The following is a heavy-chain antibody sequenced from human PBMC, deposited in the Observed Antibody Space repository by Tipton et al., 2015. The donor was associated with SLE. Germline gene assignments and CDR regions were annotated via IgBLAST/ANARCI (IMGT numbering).Heavy chain of an antibody. CDR2: INHSGST. J-gene: IGHJ5*02. CDR3: ARLWADYGDYGWFDP. Sequence: TLSLTCAVYGGSFSGYYWTWIRQPPGKGLEWIGEINHSGSTNYNPSLKSRVTISVDTPKNQFSLRLSSVTAADTAVYYCARLWADYGDYGWFDPWGQGTLVTDSS. D-gene: IGHD4-17*01. CDR1: GGSFSGYY. V-gene: IGHV4-34*01.